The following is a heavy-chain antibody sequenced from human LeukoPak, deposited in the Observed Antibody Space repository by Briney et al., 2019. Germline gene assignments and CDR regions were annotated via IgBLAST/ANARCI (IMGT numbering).Heavy chain of an antibody. J-gene: IGHJ6*02. Sequence: SQTLSLTCTVSGGSISSGGYYWSWIRQHPGKGLEWIGYIYYSGSTYYNPSLKSRVTISVDTSKNQFSLKLSSVTAADTAVYYCARSRKRAGYCSSTSCYTLEANRYYGMDVWGQGTTVTVSS. D-gene: IGHD2-2*02. CDR1: GGSISSGGYY. CDR2: IYYSGST. CDR3: ARSRKRAGYCSSTSCYTLEANRYYGMDV. V-gene: IGHV4-31*03.